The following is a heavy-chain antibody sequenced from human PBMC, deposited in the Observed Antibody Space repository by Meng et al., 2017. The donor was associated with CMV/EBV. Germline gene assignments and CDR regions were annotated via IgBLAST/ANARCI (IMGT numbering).Heavy chain of an antibody. V-gene: IGHV3-30*02. J-gene: IGHJ4*02. D-gene: IGHD3-3*01. CDR1: GFSFNYYG. CDR2: IRYDGSNK. CDR3: AKDWSVGSEDFDC. Sequence: GGSLRLSCAASGFSFNYYGMHWVRQAPDKGLEWEAFIRYDGSNKYYADSVKGRFTISRDNSKNTLYLQINSLRAEDTAVYYCAKDWSVGSEDFDCWGQGTLVTVSS.